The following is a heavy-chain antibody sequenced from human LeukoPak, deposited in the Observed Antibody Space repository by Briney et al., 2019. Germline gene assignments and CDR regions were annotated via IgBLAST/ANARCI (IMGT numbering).Heavy chain of an antibody. CDR2: INPNSGGT. CDR1: GYTVTGYY. CDR3: ARERWRSSSIVADY. D-gene: IGHD6-6*01. Sequence: ASVKVSCKASGYTVTGYYMHGVRQAPGQGLEWMGRINPNSGGTNYAQKFQGRVTMTRDTSISTAYMELSRLRSDDTAVYYCARERWRSSSIVADYWGQGTLVTVSS. V-gene: IGHV1-2*06. J-gene: IGHJ4*02.